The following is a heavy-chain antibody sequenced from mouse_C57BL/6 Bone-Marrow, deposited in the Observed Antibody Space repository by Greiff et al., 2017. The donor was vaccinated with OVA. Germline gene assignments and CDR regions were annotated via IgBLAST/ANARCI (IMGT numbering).Heavy chain of an antibody. V-gene: IGHV5-15*01. J-gene: IGHJ1*03. CDR3: ARGRIYYGNYWYFDV. Sequence: EVMLVASGGGLVQPGGSLKLSCAASGFTFSDYGMAWVRQAPRKGPEWVAFISNLAYSIYYADTVTGRFTISRENAKNTLYLEMSSLRSEDTAMYYCARGRIYYGNYWYFDVWGTGTTVTVSS. D-gene: IGHD2-1*01. CDR2: ISNLAYSI. CDR1: GFTFSDYG.